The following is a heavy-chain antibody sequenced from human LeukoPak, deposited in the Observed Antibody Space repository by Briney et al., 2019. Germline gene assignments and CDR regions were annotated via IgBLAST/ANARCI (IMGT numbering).Heavy chain of an antibody. CDR3: AREAHFWSGYYQSYYYYYMDV. Sequence: RPGGSLRLSCAASGFTFDDYGMSWVRQAPGKGLEWVSGINWNGGSTGYADSVKGRFTISRDNAKNSLYLQMNSLRAEDTALYYCAREAHFWSGYYQSYYYYYMDVWGKGTTVTVSS. CDR1: GFTFDDYG. D-gene: IGHD3-3*02. J-gene: IGHJ6*03. V-gene: IGHV3-20*04. CDR2: INWNGGST.